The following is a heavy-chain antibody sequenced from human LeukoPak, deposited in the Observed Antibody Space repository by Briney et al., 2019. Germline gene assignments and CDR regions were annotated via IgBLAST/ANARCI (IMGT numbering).Heavy chain of an antibody. Sequence: GGSLRLSCAASGFTFSSYAMSWVRQAPGKGLEWVSAISGSGGSTYYADSVKGRFTISRDNSKNTLYLQMNSLRAEDTAVYYCARASYSGFDAFDIWGQGTMVIVSS. V-gene: IGHV3-23*01. D-gene: IGHD5-12*01. CDR2: ISGSGGST. CDR3: ARASYSGFDAFDI. CDR1: GFTFSSYA. J-gene: IGHJ3*02.